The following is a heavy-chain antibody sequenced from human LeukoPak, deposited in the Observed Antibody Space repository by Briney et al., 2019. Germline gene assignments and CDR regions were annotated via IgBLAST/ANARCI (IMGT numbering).Heavy chain of an antibody. CDR1: GGSISTYY. V-gene: IGHV4-59*08. CDR3: ARQGNGLRYFDY. D-gene: IGHD6-19*01. CDR2: IFYSGST. Sequence: SETLSLTCTVSGGSISTYYWSWIRQPPGKGLEWIGYIFYSGSTNYNPFLESRVTISVDTSKTQFSLKLSSVTAADTAVYYCARQGNGLRYFDYWGQGTLVTVSS. J-gene: IGHJ4*02.